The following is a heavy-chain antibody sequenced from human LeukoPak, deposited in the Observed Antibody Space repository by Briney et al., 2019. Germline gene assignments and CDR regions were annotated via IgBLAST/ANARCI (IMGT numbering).Heavy chain of an antibody. CDR2: ISWNSGSI. V-gene: IGHV3-9*01. CDR3: AEDSGLVVVSYYFDY. J-gene: IGHJ4*02. Sequence: GRSLRLSCAASGFTFDDYAMHWVRQAPGKGLEWVSGISWNSGSIGYADSVKGRFTISRDNAKNSLYLQMNSLRAEDTALYYCAEDSGLVVVSYYFDYWGQGTLVTVSS. D-gene: IGHD3-22*01. CDR1: GFTFDDYA.